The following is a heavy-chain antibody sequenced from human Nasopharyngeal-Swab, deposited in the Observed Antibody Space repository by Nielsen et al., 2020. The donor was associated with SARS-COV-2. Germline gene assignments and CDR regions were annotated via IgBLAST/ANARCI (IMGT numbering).Heavy chain of an antibody. D-gene: IGHD1-26*01. CDR2: ITSGGRTQ. CDR3: AKDPSGTSDY. V-gene: IGHV3-30*18. CDR1: GFTFRNHG. J-gene: IGHJ4*02. Sequence: GESLKISCAASGFTFRNHGMHWVRQAPGKGLEWVGIITSGGRTQVYADSVEGRFTISRDDPENTLYLQMNSLRAEDTAVYYCAKDPSGTSDYWGQGTLVTVSS.